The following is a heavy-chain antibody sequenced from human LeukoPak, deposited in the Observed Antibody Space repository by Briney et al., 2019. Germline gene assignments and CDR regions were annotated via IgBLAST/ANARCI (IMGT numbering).Heavy chain of an antibody. CDR2: LSLDGSEK. CDR3: ARDSEKSSSFAFDI. D-gene: IGHD6-13*01. Sequence: PGGSLRLSCAASGFTFNSYWMNWVRQAPGKGLEWVASLSLDGSEKYYVGSVKGRFTISRDNAQKPLYLRMNSLRAEDTAVYYCARDSEKSSSFAFDIWGQGTMVTVSS. V-gene: IGHV3-7*01. J-gene: IGHJ3*02. CDR1: GFTFNSYW.